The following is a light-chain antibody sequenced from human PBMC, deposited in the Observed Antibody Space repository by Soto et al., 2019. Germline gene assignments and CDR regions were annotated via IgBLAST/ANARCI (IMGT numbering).Light chain of an antibody. Sequence: EMVVTQSPATLSVSPGERATLSCGASQDVSSNLAWYQQKPGQAPSLLIYGASTRATGTPARFSGSGSGTEFTLTISSLQSEDYAVYFCQQYIRWPLTFGGGTKVDNK. CDR1: QDVSSN. CDR3: QQYIRWPLT. CDR2: GAS. J-gene: IGKJ4*01. V-gene: IGKV3-15*01.